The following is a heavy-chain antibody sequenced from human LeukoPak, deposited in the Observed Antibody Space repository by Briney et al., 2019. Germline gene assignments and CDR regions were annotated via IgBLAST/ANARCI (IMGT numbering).Heavy chain of an antibody. CDR1: GGSISSSSYY. J-gene: IGHJ4*02. CDR2: IYYSGST. Sequence: SETLSLTCTVSGGSISSSSYYWGWIRQPPGKGLEWIGSIYYSGSTYYNPSLKSRVTISVDTSKNQFSLKLSSVTAADAAVYYCARLDYFDYWGQGTLVTASS. V-gene: IGHV4-39*01. CDR3: ARLDYFDY.